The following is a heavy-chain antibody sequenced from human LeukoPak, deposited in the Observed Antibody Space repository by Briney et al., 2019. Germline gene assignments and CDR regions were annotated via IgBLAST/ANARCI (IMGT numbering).Heavy chain of an antibody. V-gene: IGHV3-23*01. CDR2: ISASGADT. D-gene: IGHD4-23*01. CDR3: PKPLLTPGN. J-gene: IGHJ4*02. Sequence: PGGSLRLSCTTSGFIFAKYAMAWVRQSPGKGLEWVSTISASGADTYYADSVRGRFTISRDNSRNALYLQLSRLRVDDTAFYYCPKPLLTPGNWGPGTLVTVSP. CDR1: GFIFAKYA.